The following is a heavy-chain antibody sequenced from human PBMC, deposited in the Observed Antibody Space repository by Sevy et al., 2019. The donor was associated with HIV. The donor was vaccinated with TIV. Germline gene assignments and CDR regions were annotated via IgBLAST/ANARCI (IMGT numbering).Heavy chain of an antibody. CDR1: GFTVSGNY. CDR3: ARGRVSGSYRNDAFDI. J-gene: IGHJ3*02. V-gene: IGHV3-53*01. Sequence: QLGGSLRLSCAASGFTVSGNYMTWVRQAPGKGLEWVSVIYSGGGTYYADSVKGRFTISRDNSKNTLYLQINILRAEDTAVYYCARGRVSGSYRNDAFDIWGQGTMVTVSS. CDR2: IYSGGGT. D-gene: IGHD3-16*02.